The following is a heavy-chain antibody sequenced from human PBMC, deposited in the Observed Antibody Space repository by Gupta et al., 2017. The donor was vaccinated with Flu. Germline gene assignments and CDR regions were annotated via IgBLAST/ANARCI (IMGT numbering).Heavy chain of an antibody. V-gene: IGHV5-51*01. J-gene: IGHJ4*02. Sequence: DVQLVQSGAEVKKPGESLKISCKGSRYSFTNYWIAWVRQTPGKGLEWMGIIYPDDSDTTYSPSFQGRVTISADKSVNTAYLQWNSLKASDTAMYYCARHRITGGGKYFDYWGQGTLVTVSS. D-gene: IGHD3-16*01. CDR2: IYPDDSDT. CDR1: RYSFTNYW. CDR3: ARHRITGGGKYFDY.